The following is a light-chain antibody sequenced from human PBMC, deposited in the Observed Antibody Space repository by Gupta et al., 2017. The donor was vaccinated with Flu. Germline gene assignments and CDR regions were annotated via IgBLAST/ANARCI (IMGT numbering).Light chain of an antibody. CDR3: CSYAGSSWV. CDR1: SSDVGGYNY. V-gene: IGLV2-11*01. CDR2: DVS. J-gene: IGLJ3*02. Sequence: QSALTQPRSVSGSPGQSVTISCTGTSSDVGGYNYVSWYQQHPGKAPKLMIYDVSKRPSGVPDRFSGPKSGNTASLTISGLQAEDEADYYCCSYAGSSWVFGGGTKLTVL.